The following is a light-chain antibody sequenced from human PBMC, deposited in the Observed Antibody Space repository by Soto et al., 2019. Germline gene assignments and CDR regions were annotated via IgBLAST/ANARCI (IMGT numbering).Light chain of an antibody. CDR3: QQYNNWPPWT. Sequence: EIVLAQSPGTLSLSPGERATLSCRASQSVGSYLAWFQQTPGQAPRLLIYGASSRATGIPGRFSGSGSGTEFTLTISSLQSEDFAVYYCQQYNNWPPWTFGQGTKVDIK. V-gene: IGKV3D-15*01. CDR1: QSVGSY. CDR2: GAS. J-gene: IGKJ1*01.